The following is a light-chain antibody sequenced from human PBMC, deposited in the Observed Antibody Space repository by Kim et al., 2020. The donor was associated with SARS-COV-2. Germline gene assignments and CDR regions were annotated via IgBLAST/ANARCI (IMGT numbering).Light chain of an antibody. CDR1: NIGRKG. J-gene: IGLJ2*01. CDR3: QVWDSTSSHVV. CDR2: NDD. Sequence: ARGRTGGITCGGNNIGRKGVQWIQRRQGQAPVAVIYNDDIRPSGTPGGFSGSNSGNTASLTISRAEAGDEADYYCQVWDSTSSHVVFGGGTKLTVL. V-gene: IGLV3-21*04.